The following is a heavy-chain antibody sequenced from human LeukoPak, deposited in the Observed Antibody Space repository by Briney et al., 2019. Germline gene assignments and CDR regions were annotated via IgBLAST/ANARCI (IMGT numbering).Heavy chain of an antibody. V-gene: IGHV1-2*02. CDR1: GYTFTGYY. CDR3: ARDEGKAWGIAANLLDY. D-gene: IGHD6-13*01. Sequence: GASVKVSCKASGYTFTGYYMHWVRQAPGQGLEWMGWINTNSGGTNYAQKFQGRVTMTRDTSISTAYMELSRLRSDDTAVYYCARDEGKAWGIAANLLDYWGQGTLVTVSS. CDR2: INTNSGGT. J-gene: IGHJ4*02.